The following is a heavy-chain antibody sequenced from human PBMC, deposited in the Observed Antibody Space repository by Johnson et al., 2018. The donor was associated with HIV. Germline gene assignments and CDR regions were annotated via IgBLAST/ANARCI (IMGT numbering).Heavy chain of an antibody. Sequence: VHLVESGGGVVRPGGSLRLSCAASGFTFDDYGMSWVRQAPGKGLEWVSGINWNGGSKGYAESVTGRFTISRDNTKNSLYLQMNILRVEDTAVYYCAREQATLWFRASGAAFNIWGQGTTVTVSS. CDR2: INWNGGSK. CDR3: AREQATLWFRASGAAFNI. V-gene: IGHV3-20*04. CDR1: GFTFDDYG. J-gene: IGHJ3*02. D-gene: IGHD3-10*01.